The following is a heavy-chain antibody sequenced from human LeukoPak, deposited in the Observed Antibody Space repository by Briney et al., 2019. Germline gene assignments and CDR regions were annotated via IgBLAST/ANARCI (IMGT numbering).Heavy chain of an antibody. CDR2: IIPIFGTA. CDR3: ARGKPYGSEFLYFDY. J-gene: IGHJ4*02. Sequence: ASVKVSCKASGGTFSSYAISWVRRAPGQGLEWMGGIIPIFGTANYAQKFQGRVTITADESTSTAYMELSSLRSEDTAVYYCARGKPYGSEFLYFDYWGQGTLVTVSS. V-gene: IGHV1-69*13. D-gene: IGHD3-10*01. CDR1: GGTFSSYA.